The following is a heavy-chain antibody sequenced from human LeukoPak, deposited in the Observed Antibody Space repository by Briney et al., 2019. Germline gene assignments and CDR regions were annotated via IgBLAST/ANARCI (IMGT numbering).Heavy chain of an antibody. Sequence: GGSLRLSCAASGFTVSSNYMSWVRQAPGKGLEWVSVIYSGGSTYYADSVKGRFTISRDNSKNTLYLQMNSLRAEDTAVYYCARPNGRGPSGSYDAFDIWGQGTMVTVSS. J-gene: IGHJ3*02. CDR1: GFTVSSNY. CDR2: IYSGGST. V-gene: IGHV3-66*04. CDR3: ARPNGRGPSGSYDAFDI. D-gene: IGHD1-26*01.